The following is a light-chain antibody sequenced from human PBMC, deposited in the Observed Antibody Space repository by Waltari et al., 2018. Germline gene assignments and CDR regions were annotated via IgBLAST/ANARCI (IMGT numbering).Light chain of an antibody. CDR2: LGS. CDR1: QSLLHSNENNY. J-gene: IGKJ1*01. CDR3: MQTLTSLWT. Sequence: QSLLHSNENNYVYCYLQRPGPSPLLMLYLGSNRAYGVPDSFCGIGSGADFTLKSSRVESEDVGVYYGMQTLTSLWTFGQGTKVDIK. V-gene: IGKV2-28*01.